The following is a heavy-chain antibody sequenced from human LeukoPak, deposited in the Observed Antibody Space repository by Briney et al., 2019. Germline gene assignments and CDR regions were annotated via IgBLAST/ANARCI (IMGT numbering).Heavy chain of an antibody. D-gene: IGHD3-10*01. J-gene: IGHJ2*01. V-gene: IGHV3-33*06. CDR3: AKIGVIGNWYYDV. CDR2: IWYDGSNK. CDR1: GFTFSSYG. Sequence: GGSLRLSCAASGFTFSSYGMHWVRQAPGKGLEWVAIIWYDGSNKDYADSVKGRFTISRDNSKTTLYLEMSSLRAGDTAVYYCAKIGVIGNWYYDVWGRGTLVAVSS.